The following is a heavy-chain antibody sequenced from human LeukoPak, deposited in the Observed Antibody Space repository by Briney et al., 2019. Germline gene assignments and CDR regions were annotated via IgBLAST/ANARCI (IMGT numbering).Heavy chain of an antibody. CDR1: GGSFSGYY. V-gene: IGHV4-34*01. CDR3: ARDYYDSSGHLAHDAFDI. J-gene: IGHJ3*02. CDR2: INHSGST. D-gene: IGHD3-22*01. Sequence: SETLSLTCAVYGGSFSGYYWSWIRQPPGKGLEWIAEINHSGSTNYNPSLKSRVTISVDTSKNQFSLKLSSVTAADTAVYYCARDYYDSSGHLAHDAFDIWGQGTMVTVSS.